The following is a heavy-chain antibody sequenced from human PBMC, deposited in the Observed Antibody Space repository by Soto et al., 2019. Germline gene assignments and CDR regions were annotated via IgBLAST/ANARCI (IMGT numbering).Heavy chain of an antibody. Sequence: QLLQSGGGLVQPGGSLTLSCAASGFTFGTTDMSWVRQAPGEGLEWGSTIDGSGGITYYAGSVKGRFTISRDNSRNTVYLQMNSLRGDDTALYYCVKNSGWFNTWGQGALVTVSS. D-gene: IGHD3-10*01. CDR2: IDGSGGIT. CDR3: VKNSGWFNT. V-gene: IGHV3-23*01. CDR1: GFTFGTTD. J-gene: IGHJ5*02.